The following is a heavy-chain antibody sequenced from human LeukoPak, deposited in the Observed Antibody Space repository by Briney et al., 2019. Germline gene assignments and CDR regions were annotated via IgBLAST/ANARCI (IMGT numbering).Heavy chain of an antibody. D-gene: IGHD3-22*01. J-gene: IGHJ4*02. CDR3: AKEGITMIVVVITREDYYFDY. CDR1: GFTFSSYA. Sequence: GRSLRLSCAASGFTFSSYAMSWVRQAPGKGLEWVSAISGSGGSTYYAASAKGRFTISRDNSKNTLYLQMNSLRAEDTAVYYCAKEGITMIVVVITREDYYFDYWGQGTLVTVSS. CDR2: ISGSGGST. V-gene: IGHV3-23*01.